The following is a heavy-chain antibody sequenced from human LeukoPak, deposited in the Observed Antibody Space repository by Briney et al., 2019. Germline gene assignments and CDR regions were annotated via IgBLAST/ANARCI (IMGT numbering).Heavy chain of an antibody. D-gene: IGHD3-22*01. CDR1: GFTVSNIY. J-gene: IGHJ4*02. Sequence: PGGSLRLSCAASGFTVSNIYMPWVRQAPGKGLEWVSVIYSGGDTYYAESVKGRFTISRDNSKNTLYLQMNSLRAEDTAVYYCARDGVYYYDSSGYSHFDYWGQGTLVTVSS. V-gene: IGHV3-66*02. CDR2: IYSGGDT. CDR3: ARDGVYYYDSSGYSHFDY.